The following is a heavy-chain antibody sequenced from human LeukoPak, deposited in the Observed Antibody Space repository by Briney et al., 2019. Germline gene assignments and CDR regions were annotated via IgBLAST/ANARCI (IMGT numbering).Heavy chain of an antibody. J-gene: IGHJ5*02. CDR2: MNPNSGNT. CDR1: GYTFTSYD. D-gene: IGHD3-10*01. CDR3: ARGRYYGSGSYNKNWFDP. V-gene: IGHV1-8*01. Sequence: GASVMVSCKASGYTFTSYDINWVRQATGQGLEWMGWMNPNSGNTGYAQKFQGRVTMTRNTSISTAYMELSSLRSEDTAVYYCARGRYYGSGSYNKNWFDPWGQGTLVTVSS.